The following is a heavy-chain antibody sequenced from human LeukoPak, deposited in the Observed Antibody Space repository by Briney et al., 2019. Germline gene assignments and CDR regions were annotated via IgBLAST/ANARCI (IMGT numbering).Heavy chain of an antibody. V-gene: IGHV3-30-3*01. Sequence: GGSLRLSCAASGFTFSSYAMHWVRQAPGKGLEWVAVISYDGSNKYYADSVKGRFTISRDNSKNTLYLQMNSLRAEDTAVYYCARGFGQLHYWGQGTLVTVSS. J-gene: IGHJ4*02. CDR3: ARGFGQLHY. CDR1: GFTFSSYA. CDR2: ISYDGSNK. D-gene: IGHD3-10*01.